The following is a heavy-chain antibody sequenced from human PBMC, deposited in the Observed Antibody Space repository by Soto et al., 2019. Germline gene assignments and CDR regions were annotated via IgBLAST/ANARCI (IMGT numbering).Heavy chain of an antibody. CDR1: GFTFSNAW. J-gene: IGHJ6*02. CDR2: IKSKTDGGTT. D-gene: IGHD2-15*01. Sequence: GGSLRLSCAASGFTFSNAWMNWVRQAPGKGLEWVGRIKSKTDGGTTDYAAPVKGRFTISRDDSKNTLYLQMNSLKTEDTAVYYCTTAVILGYCSGGSCPHYYYYYGMDVWGQGTTVTVSS. CDR3: TTAVILGYCSGGSCPHYYYYYGMDV. V-gene: IGHV3-15*07.